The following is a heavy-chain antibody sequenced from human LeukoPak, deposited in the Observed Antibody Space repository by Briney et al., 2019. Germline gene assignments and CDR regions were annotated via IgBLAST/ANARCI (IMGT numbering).Heavy chain of an antibody. Sequence: PSETLSLTCTVSGGSISSNSHYWGWIRQPPGKGPEWTASLSYSGSTYYNPSLKSRVTISVDTSKNQFSLKLSSVTAADTAVYYCARRNWGSSRIDYWGQGTLVTVSS. D-gene: IGHD3-16*01. V-gene: IGHV4-39*01. J-gene: IGHJ4*02. CDR3: ARRNWGSSRIDY. CDR2: LSYSGST. CDR1: GGSISSNSHY.